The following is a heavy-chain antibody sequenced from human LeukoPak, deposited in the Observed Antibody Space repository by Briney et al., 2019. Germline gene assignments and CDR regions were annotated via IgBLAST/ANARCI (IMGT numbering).Heavy chain of an antibody. J-gene: IGHJ5*02. CDR2: ISGSGGST. V-gene: IGHV3-23*01. CDR1: GFTFSNSA. Sequence: GGSLRLSCAASGFTFSNSAMSWVRQAPGKGLEWVSAISGSGGSTYYADSVKGRFTISRDNSKNTLYLQMNSLRAEDTAVYYCAKGGYDFWSGYVNWFDPWGQGTLVTVSS. CDR3: AKGGYDFWSGYVNWFDP. D-gene: IGHD3-3*01.